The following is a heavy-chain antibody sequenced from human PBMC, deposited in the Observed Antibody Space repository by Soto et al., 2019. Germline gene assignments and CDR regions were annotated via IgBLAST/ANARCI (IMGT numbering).Heavy chain of an antibody. CDR2: IYYSGST. CDR3: ARARGARYFDY. CDR1: GGSISSGDYY. V-gene: IGHV4-30-4*01. D-gene: IGHD2-15*01. J-gene: IGHJ4*02. Sequence: QVQLQESGPGLVKPSQTLSVTCTVSGGSISSGDYYWSWLRQPPGKGLEWIGYIYYSGSTYYNPSLKRRVTISVDTSKNQFSLKLSSVTAADTAVYYCARARGARYFDYWGQGTLVTVSS.